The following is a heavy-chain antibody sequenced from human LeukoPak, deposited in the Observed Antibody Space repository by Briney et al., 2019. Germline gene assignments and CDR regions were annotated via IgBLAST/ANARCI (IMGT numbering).Heavy chain of an antibody. CDR2: ISYDGGNK. V-gene: IGHV3-30*18. CDR1: GFTFSSYG. D-gene: IGHD3-9*01. CDR3: AKDLARLRYFDWLLLDY. Sequence: GGSLRLSCAASGFTFSSYGMHWVRQAPGKGLEWVAVISYDGGNKYYADSVKGRFTISRDNSKNTLYLQMNSLRVEDTAVYYCAKDLARLRYFDWLLLDYWGQGTLVTVSS. J-gene: IGHJ4*02.